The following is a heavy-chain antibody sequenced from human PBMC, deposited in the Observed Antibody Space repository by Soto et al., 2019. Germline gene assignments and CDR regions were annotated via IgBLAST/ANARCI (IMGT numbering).Heavy chain of an antibody. CDR1: GFTFSSYG. D-gene: IGHD5-12*01. CDR2: IWYDGSNK. CDR3: ARDKDIVAWGVFDY. Sequence: ESGGGVVQPGRSLRLSCAASGFTFSSYGMHWVRQAPGKGLEWVAVIWYDGSNKYYADSVKGRFTISRDNSKNTLYLQMNSLRAEDTAVYYCARDKDIVAWGVFDYWGQGTLVTVSS. V-gene: IGHV3-33*01. J-gene: IGHJ4*02.